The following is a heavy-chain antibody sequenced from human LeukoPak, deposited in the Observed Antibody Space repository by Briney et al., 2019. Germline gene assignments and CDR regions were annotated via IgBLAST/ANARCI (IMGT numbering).Heavy chain of an antibody. J-gene: IGHJ4*02. CDR3: ARENSRGRFDY. V-gene: IGHV6-1*01. Sequence: SQTLSLTCAISGDSVSSNTAAWNWIRQSPSRGLEWLGRTYYRSKWYNNYAVSVKSRITINSDSSKNQVSLQLNSVSPEDTAMYYCARENSRGRFDYWAREPWSPSPQ. CDR1: GDSVSSNTAA. CDR2: TYYRSKWYN. D-gene: IGHD6-19*01.